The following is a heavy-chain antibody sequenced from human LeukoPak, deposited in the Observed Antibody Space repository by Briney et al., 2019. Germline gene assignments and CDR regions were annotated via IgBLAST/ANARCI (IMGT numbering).Heavy chain of an antibody. CDR1: GGSISSSSYY. CDR2: IYYSGST. J-gene: IGHJ6*03. Sequence: SETLSLTCTVSGGSISSSSYYWGWIRQPPGKGLEWIGSIYYSGSTYYNPSLKSRVTISVDTSKNQFSLKLSSVTAADTAVYYCARLGGVDYGLYYYYMDVWGKGTTVTISS. D-gene: IGHD4/OR15-4a*01. V-gene: IGHV4-39*01. CDR3: ARLGGVDYGLYYYYMDV.